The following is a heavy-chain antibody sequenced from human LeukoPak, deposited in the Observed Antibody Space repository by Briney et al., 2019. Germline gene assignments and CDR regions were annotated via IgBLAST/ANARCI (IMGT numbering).Heavy chain of an antibody. Sequence: PGGSLRLSCAASGFTFSSYAMSWVRQAPGKGLGWVSAISGSGGSTYYADSVKGRFTVSRDNSKNTLYLQVNSLRAEDTAVYYCAKATLATTYFDSWGQGTLVTVSS. D-gene: IGHD5-24*01. CDR1: GFTFSSYA. CDR2: ISGSGGST. J-gene: IGHJ4*02. V-gene: IGHV3-23*01. CDR3: AKATLATTYFDS.